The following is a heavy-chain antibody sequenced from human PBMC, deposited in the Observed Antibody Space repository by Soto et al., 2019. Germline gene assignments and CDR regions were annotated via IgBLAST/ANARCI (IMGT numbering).Heavy chain of an antibody. CDR3: ARDAFQDIVVVPAAMRLHNWFDP. CDR2: INHSGST. D-gene: IGHD2-2*01. J-gene: IGHJ5*02. Sequence: SETLSLTCAVYGGSFSGYYWSWIRQPPGKGLEWIGEINHSGSTNYNPSLKSRVTISVDTSKNQFSLKLSSVTAADTAVYYCARDAFQDIVVVPAAMRLHNWFDPWGQGTLVTVSS. V-gene: IGHV4-34*01. CDR1: GGSFSGYY.